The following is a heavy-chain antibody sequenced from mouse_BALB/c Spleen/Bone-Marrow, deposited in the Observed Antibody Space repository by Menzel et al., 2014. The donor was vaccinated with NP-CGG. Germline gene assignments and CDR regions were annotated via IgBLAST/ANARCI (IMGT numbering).Heavy chain of an antibody. CDR2: IYPGSGST. CDR1: GYTFTSYW. V-gene: IGHV1S22*01. D-gene: IGHD3-1*01. Sequence: LKESGSELVRPGASVKLSCKASGYTFTSYWMHWVKQRPGQGLEWIGNIYPGSGSTNYDEKFKSKATLTVDTSSSTAYIQLSSLTSEDSAVYYCTRGQLGLPSMDYWGQGTSVTVSS. CDR3: TRGQLGLPSMDY. J-gene: IGHJ4*01.